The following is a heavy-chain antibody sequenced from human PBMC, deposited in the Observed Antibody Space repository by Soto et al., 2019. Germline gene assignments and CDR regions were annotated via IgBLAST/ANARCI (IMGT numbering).Heavy chain of an antibody. CDR1: GFTVSNNY. CDR3: ARDYYKYYDSSGYYRSPAY. J-gene: IGHJ4*02. D-gene: IGHD3-22*01. Sequence: GGSLRLSCAASGFTVSNNYMSWVRQAPGKGLEYVSVIYSGGGTYYADSVKGRFTISRDNSRNTLFLRMNSLRAEDTAVYYCARDYYKYYDSSGYYRSPAYWGQGTLVTVSS. CDR2: IYSGGGT. V-gene: IGHV3-66*02.